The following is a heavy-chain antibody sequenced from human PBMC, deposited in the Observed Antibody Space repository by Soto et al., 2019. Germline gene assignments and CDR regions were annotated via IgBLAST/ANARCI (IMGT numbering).Heavy chain of an antibody. CDR1: GFTFSSYG. V-gene: IGHV3-33*01. D-gene: IGHD2-15*01. CDR3: ATAERFSGGNYYYYYMDV. Sequence: GGSLRLSCAASGFTFSSYGMHWVRQAPGKGLEWVAVIWYDGSNKYYADSVKGRFTISRDNSKNTLYLQMNSLRAEDTAVYYCATAERFSGGNYYYYYMDVWGKGTTVTVSS. CDR2: IWYDGSNK. J-gene: IGHJ6*03.